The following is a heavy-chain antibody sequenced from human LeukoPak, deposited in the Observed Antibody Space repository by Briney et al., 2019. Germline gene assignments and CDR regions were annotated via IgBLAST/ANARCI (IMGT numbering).Heavy chain of an antibody. V-gene: IGHV1-2*02. D-gene: IGHD6-13*01. Sequence: ASVKVSCKASGYTFTGYYMHWVRQAPGQGLEWMGWINPNSGGTNCAQKFQGRVTMTRDTSISTAYMELSRLRSDDTAVYYCARGSRLRGAAAGTPPYFWGQGTLVTVSS. CDR1: GYTFTGYY. CDR2: INPNSGGT. CDR3: ARGSRLRGAAAGTPPYF. J-gene: IGHJ4*02.